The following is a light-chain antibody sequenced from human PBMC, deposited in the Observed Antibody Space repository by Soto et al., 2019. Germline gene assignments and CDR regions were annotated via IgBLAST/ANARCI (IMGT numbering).Light chain of an antibody. CDR3: QQHINWPLT. J-gene: IGKJ4*01. CDR2: EAS. V-gene: IGKV3-11*01. CDR1: QTVSSS. Sequence: EIVLTKSPATLSLSAGERATLSCRASQTVSSSLAWYQQKPGQAPRLLIYEASNRATGIPARFSGSGSGADFTLTISSLEPEDFALYYCQQHINWPLTFGGGTKVDIK.